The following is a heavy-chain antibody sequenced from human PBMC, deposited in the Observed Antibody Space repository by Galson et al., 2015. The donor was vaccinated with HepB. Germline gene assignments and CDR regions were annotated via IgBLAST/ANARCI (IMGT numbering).Heavy chain of an antibody. CDR2: VYYSGST. D-gene: IGHD3-3*01. Sequence: ETLSLTCAVSGGSVSSTSYSWGWIRQPPGKGLEWVGSVYYSGSTSYNPSVKSRVTISVDTSKNQFSLKLSSVTAADTAVYYCARDGHYDFLGTGWFDPWGQGTLVTVSS. CDR1: GGSVSSTSYS. V-gene: IGHV4-39*07. J-gene: IGHJ5*02. CDR3: ARDGHYDFLGTGWFDP.